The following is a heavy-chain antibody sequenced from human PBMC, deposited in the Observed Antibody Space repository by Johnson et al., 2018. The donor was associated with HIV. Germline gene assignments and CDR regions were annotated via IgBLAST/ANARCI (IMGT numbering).Heavy chain of an antibody. J-gene: IGHJ3*02. CDR3: ARDRGGPVRDDAFDI. CDR1: GFTFSSYA. CDR2: ISYDGNIK. Sequence: QVQLVESGGGVVQPGRSLRLSCAPSGFTFSSYAMHWVRQAPGKGLEWVAVISYDGNIKYYADSVKGRFTISRDNAKNSLYLQMNSLRAEDTAVYYCARDRGGPVRDDAFDIWGQGAMVTVSS. V-gene: IGHV3-30-3*01. D-gene: IGHD3-10*01.